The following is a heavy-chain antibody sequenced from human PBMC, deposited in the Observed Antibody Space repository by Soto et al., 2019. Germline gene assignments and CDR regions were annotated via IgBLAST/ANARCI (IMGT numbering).Heavy chain of an antibody. D-gene: IGHD6-19*01. J-gene: IGHJ4*02. CDR2: FDPEDGET. Sequence: ASVKVSCKVSGYTLTELSMHWVRQAPGKGLEWMGGFDPEDGETIYAQKFQGRVTMTEDTSTDTAYMELSSLRSDDTAVYYCARGYLISSGWLPGNYWGQGTLVTVSS. CDR1: GYTLTELS. CDR3: ARGYLISSGWLPGNY. V-gene: IGHV1-24*01.